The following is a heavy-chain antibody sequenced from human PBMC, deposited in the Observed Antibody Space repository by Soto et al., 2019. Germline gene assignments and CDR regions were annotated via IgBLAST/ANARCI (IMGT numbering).Heavy chain of an antibody. V-gene: IGHV2-70*11. CDR1: GFSLSTSGMC. J-gene: IGHJ3*02. CDR2: IDWDDDK. D-gene: IGHD6-13*01. Sequence: SGPTLVQPTQTLTLTCTFSGFSLSTSGMCVSWIRQPPGKALEWLARIDWDDDKYYSTSLKTRLTISKDTSKNQVVLTMTNMDPVDTATYYCARGPAAIAAAGTGAFDIWGQGTMVTVSS. CDR3: ARGPAAIAAAGTGAFDI.